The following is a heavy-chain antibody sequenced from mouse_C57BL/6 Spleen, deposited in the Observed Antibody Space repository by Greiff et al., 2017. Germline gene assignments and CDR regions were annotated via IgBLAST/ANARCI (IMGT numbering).Heavy chain of an antibody. Sequence: DVHLVESGGGLVKPGGSLKLSCAASGFTFSDYGMHWVRQAAEKGLEWVAYISSGSSTIYYADTVKGRFTISRDNAKNTLFLQMTSLRSEDTAMYYCARGGREGTRAMDYWGQGTSVTVSS. CDR2: ISSGSSTI. CDR1: GFTFSDYG. J-gene: IGHJ4*01. CDR3: ARGGREGTRAMDY. D-gene: IGHD1-3*01. V-gene: IGHV5-17*01.